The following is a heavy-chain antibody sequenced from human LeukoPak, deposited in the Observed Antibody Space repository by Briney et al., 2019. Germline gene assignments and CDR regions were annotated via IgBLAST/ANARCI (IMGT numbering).Heavy chain of an antibody. CDR2: ISAYNGDT. CDR3: ARDHDSGSTYYYYGMDV. Sequence: ASVKVSCKASGYTFTSSGISWVRQAPGQGLEWMGWISAYNGDTNYAQNLQGRATMTTDTSTSTAYMELRSLRSDDTAVYYCARDHDSGSTYYYYGMDVWGQGTTVTVSS. D-gene: IGHD3-10*01. CDR1: GYTFTSSG. J-gene: IGHJ6*02. V-gene: IGHV1-18*01.